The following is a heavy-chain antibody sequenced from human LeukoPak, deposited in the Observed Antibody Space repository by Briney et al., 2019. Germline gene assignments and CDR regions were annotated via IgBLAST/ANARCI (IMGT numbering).Heavy chain of an antibody. CDR2: MHSSGIT. CDR1: GGSISSYY. Sequence: SETLSLTCTVSGGSISSYYWSWVRQPPGKGLGWIGYMHSSGITSNNPSLTSRVTMSVDMSKNQFSLRLNSVTAADTAVYYCARGYKSDWGLQYFQYWGQGTLVTVSS. CDR3: ARGYKSDWGLQYFQY. J-gene: IGHJ1*01. V-gene: IGHV4-59*01. D-gene: IGHD6-19*01.